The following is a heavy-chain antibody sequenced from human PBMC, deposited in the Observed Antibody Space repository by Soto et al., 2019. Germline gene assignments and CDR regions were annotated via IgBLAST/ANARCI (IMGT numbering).Heavy chain of an antibody. J-gene: IGHJ4*02. Sequence: PGGSLRLSCAASGFTFSGYSMNWVRQAPGKGLEWVSYISSSSNIIYYADSVKGRFTISRDNSKNTLYLQMNSLRAEDTAVYYCAKVVWQWLAYYWGQGTLVTVSS. CDR3: AKVVWQWLAYY. CDR1: GFTFSGYS. CDR2: ISSSSNII. D-gene: IGHD6-19*01. V-gene: IGHV3-48*01.